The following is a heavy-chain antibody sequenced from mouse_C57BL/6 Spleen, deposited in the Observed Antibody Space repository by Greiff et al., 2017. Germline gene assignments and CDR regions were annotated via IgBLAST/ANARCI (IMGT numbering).Heavy chain of an antibody. Sequence: QVQLQQSGAELVRPGASVTLSCKASGYTFTDYEMHWVKQTPVHGLEWIGAIDPETGGTAYNQKFKGKAILTADKSSSTAYMELRSLTSEDSAVYYCTRRYYYGRRYYFDYWGQGTTLAVSS. CDR2: IDPETGGT. CDR3: TRRYYYGRRYYFDY. V-gene: IGHV1-15*01. CDR1: GYTFTDYE. D-gene: IGHD1-1*01. J-gene: IGHJ2*01.